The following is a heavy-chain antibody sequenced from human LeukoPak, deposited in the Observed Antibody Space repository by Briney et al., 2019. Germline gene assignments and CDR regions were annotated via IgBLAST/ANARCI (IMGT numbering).Heavy chain of an antibody. D-gene: IGHD3-10*01. CDR1: GFTFSNYV. V-gene: IGHV3-23*01. J-gene: IGHJ4*02. CDR2: IGGSGGTT. Sequence: PGGSLRLSCAASGFTFSNYVMSWVRQAPGKGLEWVSSIGGSGGTTYYADSVKGRFTISRDNSENTLYLQMTSLRAEDTAVYYCARGNFASGTYYNEDFWGQGTLVTVSS. CDR3: ARGNFASGTYYNEDF.